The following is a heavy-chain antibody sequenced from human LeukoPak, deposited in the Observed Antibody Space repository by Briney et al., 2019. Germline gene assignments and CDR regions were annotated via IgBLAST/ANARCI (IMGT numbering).Heavy chain of an antibody. CDR3: ARDPGRIQLWLGNLGY. J-gene: IGHJ4*02. D-gene: IGHD5-18*01. CDR1: GFTFSSYG. CDR2: IWYDGSNK. Sequence: PGGSLRLSCAASGFTFSSYGMHWVRQAPAKGREGGAVIWYDGSNKYYADSVKGRFTISRDNSKNTLYLQMNSLRAEDTAVYYCARDPGRIQLWLGNLGYWGQGTLVTVSS. V-gene: IGHV3-33*01.